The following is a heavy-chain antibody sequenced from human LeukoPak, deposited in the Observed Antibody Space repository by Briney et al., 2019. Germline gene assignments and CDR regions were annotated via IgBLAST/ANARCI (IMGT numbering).Heavy chain of an antibody. CDR3: ARDGYFDS. D-gene: IGHD6-13*01. J-gene: IGHJ4*02. CDR2: IAAYNGNT. CDR1: GYTFTNYG. V-gene: IGHV1-18*04. Sequence: ASVKVSGKASGYTFTNYGFSWVRQAPGQGLEWMGWIAAYNGNTNYAQKLQGRVTMTTNTSTSTAYMELRSLRSDDTAIYYCARDGYFDSWGQGTLVTVSS.